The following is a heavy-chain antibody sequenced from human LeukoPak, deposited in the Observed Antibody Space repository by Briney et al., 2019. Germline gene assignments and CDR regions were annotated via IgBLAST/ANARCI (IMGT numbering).Heavy chain of an antibody. CDR3: TTKQWLAPSYFDY. CDR2: IKGKTDGGTT. D-gene: IGHD6-19*01. Sequence: PGGSLRLSCAASGFTFSNAWMSWVRQAPGKGLEWVGRIKGKTDGGTTDYAAPAKGRFTISRDDSKNTLYLQMNSLKTEDTAVYYCTTKQWLAPSYFDYWGQGTLVTVSS. V-gene: IGHV3-15*01. CDR1: GFTFSNAW. J-gene: IGHJ4*02.